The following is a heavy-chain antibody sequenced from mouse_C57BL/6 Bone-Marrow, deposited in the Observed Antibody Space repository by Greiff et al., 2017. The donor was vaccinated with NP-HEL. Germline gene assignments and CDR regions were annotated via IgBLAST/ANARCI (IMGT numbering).Heavy chain of an antibody. CDR1: GYTFTTYP. CDR2: FHPYNDDT. CDR3: ASSPYYYGSDWYFDV. D-gene: IGHD1-1*01. J-gene: IGHJ1*03. Sequence: QVQLQQSGAELVKPGASVKMSCKASGYTFTTYPIEWMKQNHGKSLEWIGNFHPYNDDTKYNEKFKGKATLTVEKSSSTVYLELSRLTSDDSAVYYCASSPYYYGSDWYFDVWGTGTTVTVSS. V-gene: IGHV1-47*01.